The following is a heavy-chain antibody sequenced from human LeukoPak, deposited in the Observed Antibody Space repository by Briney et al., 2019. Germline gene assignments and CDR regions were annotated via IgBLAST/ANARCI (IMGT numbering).Heavy chain of an antibody. Sequence: SVKVSCKVSGGTFSSYAISWVRQAPGQGLEWMGRIIPILGIANYAQKFQGRVTITADKSTSTAYMELSSLRSEDTAVYYCATDLVSGIVVVPAAIFAFDIWGQGTMVTVSS. J-gene: IGHJ3*02. V-gene: IGHV1-69*04. CDR2: IIPILGIA. CDR3: ATDLVSGIVVVPAAIFAFDI. CDR1: GGTFSSYA. D-gene: IGHD2-2*01.